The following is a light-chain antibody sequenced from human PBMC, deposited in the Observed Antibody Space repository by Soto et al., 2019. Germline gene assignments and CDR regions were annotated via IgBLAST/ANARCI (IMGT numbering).Light chain of an antibody. J-gene: IGKJ5*01. Sequence: EIVMAQSPATLSVSTGERATLSCRASQSVSSNLAWYQQKPGQAPRLLIYGASTTATGIPARFSGSGSGTEFTLTISSMQSEDFAVYYCQQYNNWPSTFGQGTRLEIK. V-gene: IGKV3-15*01. CDR1: QSVSSN. CDR2: GAS. CDR3: QQYNNWPST.